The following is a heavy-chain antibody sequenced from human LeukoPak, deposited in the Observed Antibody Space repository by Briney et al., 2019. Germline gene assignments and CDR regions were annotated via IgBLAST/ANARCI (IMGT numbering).Heavy chain of an antibody. J-gene: IGHJ6*03. CDR1: GYSFSSYW. V-gene: IGHV5-51*01. Sequence: GESLKISCKGSGYSFSSYWIAWVRQMPGKGLEWMGIIYPGDSETTYSPSFQGQITISVDRSFNTAYVQWSSLKASDTAMYYCARRYYYDSSDYYMDVWGKGTTVTVSS. CDR2: IYPGDSET. CDR3: ARRYYYDSSDYYMDV. D-gene: IGHD3-22*01.